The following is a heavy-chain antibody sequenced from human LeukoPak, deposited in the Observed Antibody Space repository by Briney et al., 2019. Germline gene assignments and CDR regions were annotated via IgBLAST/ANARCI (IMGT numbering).Heavy chain of an antibody. J-gene: IGHJ6*02. CDR3: AKDYYYHSGRGSGGMDG. Sequence: ASVKVSCKASGYTFTGYYIHWARQAPGQGLEWMGWINPNSGGTNYAQRFQGRVTMTRETSISTAYMELSSLRSDDTAVYYCAKDYYYHSGRGSGGMDGGGQGTTVTVSS. CDR2: INPNSGGT. V-gene: IGHV1-2*02. D-gene: IGHD3-10*01. CDR1: GYTFTGYY.